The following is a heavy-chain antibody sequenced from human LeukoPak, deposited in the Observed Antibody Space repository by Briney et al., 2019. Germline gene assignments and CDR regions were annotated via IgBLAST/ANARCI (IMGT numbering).Heavy chain of an antibody. CDR3: ATSTVTTLSAFDI. D-gene: IGHD4-17*01. CDR2: INTDGSST. V-gene: IGHV3-74*01. Sequence: GGSLRLSCAASGLTFSGYWMHWVRQGPGKGLVWVSRINTDGSSTNYAESVKGRFTISRDNAKNTLYPQMNSLRVEDTAVYYCATSTVTTLSAFDIWGQGTMVTVSS. CDR1: GLTFSGYW. J-gene: IGHJ3*02.